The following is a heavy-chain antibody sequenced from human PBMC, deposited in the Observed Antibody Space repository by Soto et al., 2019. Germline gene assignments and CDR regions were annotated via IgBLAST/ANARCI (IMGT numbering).Heavy chain of an antibody. CDR2: ISGSGGST. Sequence: GGSLRLSCAASGFSFSSYAMSWVRQAPGKGLEWVSAISGSGGSTYYADSVKGRFTISRDNSKNTLYLQMNSLRAEDTAVYYCAKVTDYGSKLGLSVLNWFDPWGQGTLVTVSS. J-gene: IGHJ5*02. D-gene: IGHD4-17*01. CDR1: GFSFSSYA. CDR3: AKVTDYGSKLGLSVLNWFDP. V-gene: IGHV3-23*01.